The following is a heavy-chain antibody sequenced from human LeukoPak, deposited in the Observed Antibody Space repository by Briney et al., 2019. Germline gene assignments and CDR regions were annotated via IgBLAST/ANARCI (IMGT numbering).Heavy chain of an antibody. D-gene: IGHD4-17*01. CDR3: AREETNGDFDY. CDR1: GFTFSSYE. CDR2: ISSSGSTI. Sequence: GESLRLSCAASGFTFSSYEMNWVRQAPGKGLEWVSYISSSGSTIYYADSVKGRFTISRDNAKNSLYLQMNSLRAEDTAVYYCAREETNGDFDYWGQGTLVTVSS. V-gene: IGHV3-48*03. J-gene: IGHJ4*02.